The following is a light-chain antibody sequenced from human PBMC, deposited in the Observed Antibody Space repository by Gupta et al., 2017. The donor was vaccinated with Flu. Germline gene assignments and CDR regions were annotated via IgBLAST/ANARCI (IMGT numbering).Light chain of an antibody. V-gene: IGLV2-8*01. Sequence: ALTLPPSASGSPRPSVTIYCAGTRGDVGSYNYVSWYQQRPGNSHQLIIYEVTKRTAWLPHRFSGSKAGNTASLTVTERLQEEEDDYYCTSYAGIKRVVFGGGTNLTVL. CDR2: EVT. CDR1: RGDVGSYNY. J-gene: IGLJ2*01. CDR3: TSYAGIKRVV.